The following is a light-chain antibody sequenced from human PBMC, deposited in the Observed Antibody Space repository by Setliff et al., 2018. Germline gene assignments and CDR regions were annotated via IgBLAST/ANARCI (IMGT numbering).Light chain of an antibody. V-gene: IGLV2-14*01. CDR2: EVS. J-gene: IGLJ1*01. Sequence: QSALTQPASVSGSPGQSITISCTGTNSDVAAYHFVSWYQQHPGKVPKLLIYEVSTRPSGVSNRFSASKSGTTASLTISGLQAEDEADYYCASYTTINTYVFGTGTKATVL. CDR3: ASYTTINTYV. CDR1: NSDVAAYHF.